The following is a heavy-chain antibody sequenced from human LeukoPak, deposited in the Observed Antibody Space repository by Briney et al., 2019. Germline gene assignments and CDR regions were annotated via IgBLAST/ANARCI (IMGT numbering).Heavy chain of an antibody. CDR1: GFTFTTYA. V-gene: IGHV3-30-3*01. CDR2: ISYDGSKK. CDR3: ARDRHSNYVGYFDL. J-gene: IGHJ2*01. D-gene: IGHD4-11*01. Sequence: GGSLRLSCAASGFTFTTYALHWVRQAPGKGLEWVAVISYDGSKKLYADSVKGRFTISRDDSKNTVYLQMNSLRPEDTAVYYCARDRHSNYVGYFDLWGRGTLVTVSS.